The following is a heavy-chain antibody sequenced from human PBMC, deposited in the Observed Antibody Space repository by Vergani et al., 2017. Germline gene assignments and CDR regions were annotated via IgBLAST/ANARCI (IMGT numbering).Heavy chain of an antibody. CDR3: ARDPLYSTTWPFLLLDMDV. J-gene: IGHJ6*02. V-gene: IGHV4-61*02. D-gene: IGHD6-13*01. Sequence: QVQLQESGPGLVRPSQTLSLTCTVSGGSISSGSYYWSWFRQPAGKGLEWIGRFYTGGGTSYNPALKSRVTISVDTSKNQFSLQLSSVTAADTAVYYCARDPLYSTTWPFLLLDMDVWGQGTTVTVSS. CDR1: GGSISSGSYY. CDR2: FYTGGGT.